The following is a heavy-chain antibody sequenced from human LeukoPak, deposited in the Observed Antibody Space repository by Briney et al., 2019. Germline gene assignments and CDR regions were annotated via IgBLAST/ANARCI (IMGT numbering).Heavy chain of an antibody. J-gene: IGHJ2*01. Sequence: GGSLRLSCAASGFTFSDYGMHWVRQAPGKGLEWVSGISGSGGHTYNADSVEGRFTISRDNSKNTVSLQLSSLRVEDTAVYFCAKDREGSAMISGVFDLWGRGTLVTVSS. CDR2: ISGSGGHT. D-gene: IGHD3/OR15-3a*01. V-gene: IGHV3-23*01. CDR1: GFTFSDYG. CDR3: AKDREGSAMISGVFDL.